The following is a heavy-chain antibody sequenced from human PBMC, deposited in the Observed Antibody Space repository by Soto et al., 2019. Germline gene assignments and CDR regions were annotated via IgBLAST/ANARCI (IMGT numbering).Heavy chain of an antibody. D-gene: IGHD3-3*01. J-gene: IGHJ6*01. CDR3: ERVRFLEWLLSPMDV. CDR1: GGPFSGYY. V-gene: IGHV4-34*01. Sequence: SQTLSLTCAVYGGPFSGYYWSWIRQPPGKGLEWIGEINHSGSTNYNPSLKSRVTISVDTSKNQFSLKLSSVTAADTAVYYCERVRFLEWLLSPMDVWGKGTTVTVSS. CDR2: INHSGST.